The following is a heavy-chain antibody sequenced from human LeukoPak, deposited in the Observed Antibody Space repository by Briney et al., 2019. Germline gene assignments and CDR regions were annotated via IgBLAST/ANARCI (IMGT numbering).Heavy chain of an antibody. Sequence: AGSLRLSCAASGFTSSSYWMHWVRRVPGKGLVWVSRISGDGTARNYADSVKGRFTISRDDAKNTVDLQMNSLRGEDTAVYYCVRGRGSYGWFDPWGQGTLVTVSS. CDR2: ISGDGTAR. J-gene: IGHJ5*02. V-gene: IGHV3-74*01. CDR3: VRGRGSYGWFDP. CDR1: GFTSSSYW. D-gene: IGHD3-10*01.